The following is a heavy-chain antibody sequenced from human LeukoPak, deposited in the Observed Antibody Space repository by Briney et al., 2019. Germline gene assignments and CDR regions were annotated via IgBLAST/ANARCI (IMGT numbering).Heavy chain of an antibody. V-gene: IGHV4-39*01. CDR3: ARSPRDCTNGACFLAAAGYYFDY. J-gene: IGHJ4*02. CDR1: GGSISSSSYY. Sequence: SETLSLTCTVSGGSISSSSYYWGWIRQPPGKGLEWIGSIYYSGSTYYNPSLKSRVTISVDTSKNQFSLKLSSVTAADTAVYCCARSPRDCTNGACFLAAAGYYFDYWGQGTLVTVSS. D-gene: IGHD2-8*01. CDR2: IYYSGST.